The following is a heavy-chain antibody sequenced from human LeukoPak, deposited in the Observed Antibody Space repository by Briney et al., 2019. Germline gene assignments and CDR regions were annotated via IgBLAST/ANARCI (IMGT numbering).Heavy chain of an antibody. D-gene: IGHD6-13*01. CDR2: INPNSGGT. CDR3: ARVSLGQQLPDY. CDR1: GYTFTSYY. Sequence: ASVKVSCKASGYTFTSYYMHWVRQAPGQGLGWMGWINPNSGGTNYAQKFQGRVTMTRDTSISTAYMELSRLRSDDTAVYYCARVSLGQQLPDYWGQGTLVTVSS. J-gene: IGHJ4*02. V-gene: IGHV1-2*02.